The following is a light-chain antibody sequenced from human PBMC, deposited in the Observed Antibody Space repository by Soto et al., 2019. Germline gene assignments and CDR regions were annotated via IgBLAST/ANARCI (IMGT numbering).Light chain of an antibody. CDR2: GAS. Sequence: EIVLTQSPATLSLSPGERATLSCRASQSVSSYLAWYQHKPGQAPRLLIYGASNRATGIPARFSGSGSGTDFTLTISSLEPEDFAVYYCQQRSNWITFGQGTRLEMK. CDR3: QQRSNWIT. J-gene: IGKJ5*01. CDR1: QSVSSY. V-gene: IGKV3-11*01.